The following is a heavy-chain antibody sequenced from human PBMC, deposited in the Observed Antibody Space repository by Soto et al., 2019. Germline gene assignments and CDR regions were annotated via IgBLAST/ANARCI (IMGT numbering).Heavy chain of an antibody. J-gene: IGHJ6*02. V-gene: IGHV3-30*18. CDR3: AKGQKLVRGGYYYGMDV. CDR1: GFTFSSNG. CDR2: ISYDGSNK. Sequence: GGSLRLSCTASGFTFSSNGMHWVRQAPGKGLEWVAVISYDGSNKYYADSVKGRFTISRDNSKNTLYLQMNSLRAEDTAVYYCAKGQKLVRGGYYYGMDVWGQGTKVTVYS. D-gene: IGHD6-13*01.